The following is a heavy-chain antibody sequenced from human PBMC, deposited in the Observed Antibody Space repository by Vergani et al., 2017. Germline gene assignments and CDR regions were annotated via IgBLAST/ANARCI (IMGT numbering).Heavy chain of an antibody. Sequence: QVQLQESGPGLVKPSETLSLTCTVSGSSIRRYYWSWIRQPPGKGLEWIGYIYYSGSTNYNPSLKSRVTISVDTSKTQFSLKLRSVTAADTAVYYFARNPYCGGDCYSDAFDIWGQGSMVTVSS. CDR3: ARNPYCGGDCYSDAFDI. CDR1: GSSIRRYY. D-gene: IGHD2-21*02. V-gene: IGHV4-59*01. J-gene: IGHJ3*02. CDR2: IYYSGST.